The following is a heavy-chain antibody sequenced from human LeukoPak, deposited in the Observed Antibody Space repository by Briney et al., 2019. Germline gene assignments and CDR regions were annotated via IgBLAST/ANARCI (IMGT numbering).Heavy chain of an antibody. D-gene: IGHD6-19*01. CDR1: GFTFSSYS. Sequence: GGSLRLSCAASGFTFSSYSMNWVRQAPGKGLEWVSAISGSGGSTYYADSVKGRFTISRDNAKNSLYLQMNSLRAEATAVYYCASPIAVAGTFYYYYMDVWGKGTTVTISS. CDR3: ASPIAVAGTFYYYYMDV. CDR2: ISGSGGST. V-gene: IGHV3-23*01. J-gene: IGHJ6*03.